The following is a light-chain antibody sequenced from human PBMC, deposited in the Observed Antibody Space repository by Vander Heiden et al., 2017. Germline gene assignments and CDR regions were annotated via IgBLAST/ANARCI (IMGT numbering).Light chain of an antibody. CDR3: QQFYSPPYT. V-gene: IGKV4-1*01. J-gene: IGKJ2*01. Sequence: EIVMTHSPDPRALSLGSRSTISCRSSQSLFFDSNKGNFLTWYQQKPGQPPKLLIYRASTREYGVPDRFSGSGSGTDFTLTISSLQAEDVAIYSCQQFYSPPYTFGQGTRLEI. CDR1: QSLFFDSNKGNF. CDR2: RAS.